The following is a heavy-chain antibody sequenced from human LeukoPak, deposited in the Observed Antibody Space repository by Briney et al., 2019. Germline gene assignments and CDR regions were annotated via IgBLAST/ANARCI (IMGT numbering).Heavy chain of an antibody. D-gene: IGHD6-19*01. CDR1: GFTFSSYD. V-gene: IGHV3-13*01. CDR2: IGTAGDT. CDR3: ARAPIAVAAPGAFDI. Sequence: GGSLRLSCAASGFTFSSYDMHWVRQATGKGLEWVSAIGTAGDTYYPGSVKGRFTISRENAKNSLYLQMNSLRAGDTAVYYCARAPIAVAAPGAFDIWGQGTMVTVSS. J-gene: IGHJ3*02.